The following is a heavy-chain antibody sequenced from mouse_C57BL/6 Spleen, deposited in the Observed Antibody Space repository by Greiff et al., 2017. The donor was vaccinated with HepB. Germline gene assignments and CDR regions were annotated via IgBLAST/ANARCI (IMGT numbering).Heavy chain of an antibody. Sequence: QVQLKQSGPELVKPGASVKLSCKASGYTFTSYDINWVKQRPGQGLEWIGWIYPRDGSTKYNEKFKGKATLTVDTSSSTAYMELHSLTSEDSAVYFCARRGLYYGSSYVNYFDDWGKGTTLTVSS. J-gene: IGHJ2*01. D-gene: IGHD1-1*01. CDR1: GYTFTSYD. CDR2: IYPRDGST. CDR3: ARRGLYYGSSYVNYFDD. V-gene: IGHV1-85*01.